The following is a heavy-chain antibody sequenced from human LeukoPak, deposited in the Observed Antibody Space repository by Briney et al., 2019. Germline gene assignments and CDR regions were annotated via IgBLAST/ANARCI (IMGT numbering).Heavy chain of an antibody. D-gene: IGHD6-13*01. J-gene: IGHJ4*02. Sequence: ASVKVSCKASGYTFTSYYMHWVRQAPGQGLEWMGKINPSGGSTSYAQKFQGRVTMTRDTSTSTVYMELSSLRSEDTAVYYCARVPSDSSSWYVEDYWGQGTLVTVSS. CDR2: INPSGGST. CDR3: ARVPSDSSSWYVEDY. V-gene: IGHV1-46*01. CDR1: GYTFTSYY.